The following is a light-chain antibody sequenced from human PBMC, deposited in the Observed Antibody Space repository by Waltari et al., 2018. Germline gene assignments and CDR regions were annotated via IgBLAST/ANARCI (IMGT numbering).Light chain of an antibody. CDR2: VNSDGSH. J-gene: IGLJ3*02. V-gene: IGLV4-69*01. Sequence: QLVLTQSPSASASLGASVKLTGTLSSGHRSTLIPWHQQQPEKGPRYLMKVNSDGSHSKGDEIPDRFSGSSSGAERYLTISSLQSEDEADYYCQTGGHGTWVFGGGTKLTVL. CDR1: SGHRSTL. CDR3: QTGGHGTWV.